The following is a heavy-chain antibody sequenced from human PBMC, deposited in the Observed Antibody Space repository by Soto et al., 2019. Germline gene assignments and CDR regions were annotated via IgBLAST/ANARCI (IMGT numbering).Heavy chain of an antibody. V-gene: IGHV3-73*02. Sequence: EVQLVESGGDLVQPGGSLKLSCAASGFTFSVSSMHWVRQASGKGLEWLGRIRSKANNYATAYAASVTGRFTLSRDDSKNTAYLQMNSLRTEDTAMYYCTRPYESGGYWGQGTLVTVSS. CDR3: TRPYESGGY. J-gene: IGHJ4*02. CDR2: IRSKANNYAT. CDR1: GFTFSVSS. D-gene: IGHD3-16*01.